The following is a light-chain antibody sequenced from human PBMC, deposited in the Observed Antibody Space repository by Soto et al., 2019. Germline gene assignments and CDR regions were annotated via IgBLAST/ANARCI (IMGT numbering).Light chain of an antibody. J-gene: IGKJ4*01. CDR3: QQYGTSPLP. CDR1: QSVSSN. V-gene: IGKV3-20*01. Sequence: SLAESPGERATLSCRASQSVSSNLAWYQQKPGQAPRLLIYDTSTRATGIPARFSGSGSGTDFTLTISRLEHEDFAVYWCQQYGTSPLPFGGGTKVEIK. CDR2: DTS.